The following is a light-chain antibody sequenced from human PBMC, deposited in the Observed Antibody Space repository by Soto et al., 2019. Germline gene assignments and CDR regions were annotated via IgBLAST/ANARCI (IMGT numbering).Light chain of an antibody. J-gene: IGKJ4*02. CDR3: QQSYSTPLT. CDR2: AAS. CDR1: QSSSSY. Sequence: DIQMTQSQSSLSASVGDRVTITCRASQSSSSYLNWYQQKPGKAPKLLIYAASSLQSGVPSRFSGSGSGTDFTLTISRLQHEDFATYYCQQSYSTPLTFGGGTKVEIK. V-gene: IGKV1-39*01.